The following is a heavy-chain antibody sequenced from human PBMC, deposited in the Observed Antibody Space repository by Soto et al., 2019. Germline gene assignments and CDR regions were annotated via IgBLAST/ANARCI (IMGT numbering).Heavy chain of an antibody. Sequence: EVQLVESGGGLVKPGGSLRLSCAASGFTFTRYSMNWVRQAPGKGLEWVSSISSTTNYIYYADSMKGRFTVSRDNAKNSVYLEMNSLSAEDTGVYYCARESEDLTSNFVYWGQGTLVTVSS. CDR3: ARESEDLTSNFVY. CDR2: ISSTTNYI. CDR1: GFTFTRYS. J-gene: IGHJ4*02. V-gene: IGHV3-21*01.